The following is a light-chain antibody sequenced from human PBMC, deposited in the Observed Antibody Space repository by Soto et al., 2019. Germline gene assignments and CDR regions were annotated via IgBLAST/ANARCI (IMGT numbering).Light chain of an antibody. CDR2: AAS. CDR3: QLSYHTPRT. V-gene: IGKV1-39*01. J-gene: IGKJ2*01. Sequence: DIQMTQSPSSLSASVGDRVTVTCRASQSISSYLNWYQQKPGKAPKLLIYAASSLQSEVPSRFSGSGSGTDFTLSISSLQPEPFATYYCQLSYHTPRTFVQGTKLEIK. CDR1: QSISSY.